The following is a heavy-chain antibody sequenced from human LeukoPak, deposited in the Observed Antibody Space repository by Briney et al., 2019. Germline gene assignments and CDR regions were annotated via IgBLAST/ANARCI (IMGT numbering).Heavy chain of an antibody. V-gene: IGHV4-59*01. CDR3: AREATTTIFGVVIHDAFDI. D-gene: IGHD3-3*01. CDR2: IYYSGST. Sequence: PSETLSLTCTVSGGSISSYYWSWIRQPPGKGLEWIGYIYYSGSTNYNPSLKSRVTISVDTSKNQFSLKLSSVTAADTAVYYCAREATTTIFGVVIHDAFDIWGQGTMVTVSS. J-gene: IGHJ3*02. CDR1: GGSISSYY.